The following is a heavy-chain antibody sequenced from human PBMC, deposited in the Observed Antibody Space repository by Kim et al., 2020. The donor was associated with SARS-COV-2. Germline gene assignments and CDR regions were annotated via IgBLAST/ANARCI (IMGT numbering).Heavy chain of an antibody. CDR3: ARSSTTSLDAFDT. CDR2: IFPRDSDT. J-gene: IGHJ3*02. CDR1: GYSFSNYY. D-gene: IGHD2-2*01. Sequence: GESLKISCQGSGYSFSNYYIGWVRQMPGKGLEWIGGIFPRDSDTPYSPSFQGQVTISADKSISTAYLQWGSLKASDTAMFYCARSSTTSLDAFDTWGQGTRVTVSS. V-gene: IGHV5-51*01.